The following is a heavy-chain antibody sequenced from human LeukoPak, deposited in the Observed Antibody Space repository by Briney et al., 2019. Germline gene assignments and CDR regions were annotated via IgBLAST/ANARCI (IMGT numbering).Heavy chain of an antibody. D-gene: IGHD1-26*01. Sequence: ASVKVSCKASGYTFTSYYMHWVRQAPGQGLELMGIINPSGGSTSHAQKFQGRVTMTRDTTTSTVYMELSRLRAEDTAVYYCANGSGSYSYFDYWGQGTLVTVSS. CDR3: ANGSGSYSYFDY. V-gene: IGHV1-46*03. J-gene: IGHJ4*02. CDR1: GYTFTSYY. CDR2: INPSGGST.